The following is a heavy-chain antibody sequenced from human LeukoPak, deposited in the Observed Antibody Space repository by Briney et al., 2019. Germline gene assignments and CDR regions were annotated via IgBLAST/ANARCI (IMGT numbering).Heavy chain of an antibody. CDR2: IKHSGRT. D-gene: IGHD6-6*01. CDR1: ARSFSGYY. J-gene: IGHJ6*03. Sequence: PETLSLTCPVYARSFSGYYCSWVRHPPKRGLEWIGEIKHSGRTNYNPSLKSRVTISVDTSKNQFSLKLSSVTAADTAVYYCAREAELIAARGDDYYYYYMDVWGKGTTVTVSS. CDR3: AREAELIAARGDDYYYYYMDV. V-gene: IGHV4-34*01.